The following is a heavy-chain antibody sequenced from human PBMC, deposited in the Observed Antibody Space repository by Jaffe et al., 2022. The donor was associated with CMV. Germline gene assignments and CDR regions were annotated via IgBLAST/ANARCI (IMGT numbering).Heavy chain of an antibody. CDR3: ARFQLWPPHYYMDV. D-gene: IGHD5-18*01. V-gene: IGHV3-48*03. CDR2: ISSSGSTI. Sequence: EVQLVESGGGLVQPGGSLRLSCAASGFTFSSYEMNWVRQAPGKGLEWVSYISSSGSTIYYADSVKGRFTISRDNAKNSLYLQMNSLRAEDTAVYYCARFQLWPPHYYMDVWGKGTTVTVSS. CDR1: GFTFSSYE. J-gene: IGHJ6*03.